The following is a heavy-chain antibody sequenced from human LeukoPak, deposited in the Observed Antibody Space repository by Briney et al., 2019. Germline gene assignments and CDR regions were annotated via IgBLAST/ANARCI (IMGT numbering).Heavy chain of an antibody. D-gene: IGHD6-6*01. CDR2: IYHSGST. V-gene: IGHV4-31*03. CDR3: ARRLIAARQDAFDI. J-gene: IGHJ3*02. CDR1: GGSISSGGYY. Sequence: PSEALSLTCTVSGGSISSGGYYWSWIRQHPGKGLEWIGYIYHSGSTYYNPSLKSRVTISVDTSKNQFSLKLSSVTAADTAVYYCARRLIAARQDAFDIWGQGTMVTVSS.